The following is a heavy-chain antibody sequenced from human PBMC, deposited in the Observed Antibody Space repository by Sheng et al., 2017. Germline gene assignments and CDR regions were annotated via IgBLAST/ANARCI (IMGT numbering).Heavy chain of an antibody. Sequence: EVQLLESGGGLVQPGGSLRLSCAASGLTFSTYVMSWVRQAPGKGLEWVSSISGGGSTTYSADSVKGRFTISRDNAKNSLYLHMNSLRAEDTAVYYCARDQAIGYCSSSRCIWWDNYYYYMDVWGQGTTVTVSS. CDR2: ISGGGSTT. V-gene: IGHV3-23*01. CDR3: ARDQAIGYCSSSRCIWWDNYYYYMDV. D-gene: IGHD2-2*01. J-gene: IGHJ6*03. CDR1: GLTFSTYV.